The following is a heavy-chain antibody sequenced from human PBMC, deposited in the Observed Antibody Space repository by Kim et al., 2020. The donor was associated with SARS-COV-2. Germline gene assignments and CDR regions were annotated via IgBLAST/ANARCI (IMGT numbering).Heavy chain of an antibody. D-gene: IGHD3-22*01. V-gene: IGHV3-49*03. CDR3: TRETEDYYDSSGYQYYFDY. Sequence: GGSLRLSCTASGFTFGDYAMSWFRQAPGKGLEWVGFIRSKAYGGTTEYAASVKGRFTISRDDSKSIAYLQMNSLKTEDTDVYYCTRETEDYYDSSGYQYYFDYWGQGTLVTVSS. CDR1: GFTFGDYA. CDR2: IRSKAYGGTT. J-gene: IGHJ4*02.